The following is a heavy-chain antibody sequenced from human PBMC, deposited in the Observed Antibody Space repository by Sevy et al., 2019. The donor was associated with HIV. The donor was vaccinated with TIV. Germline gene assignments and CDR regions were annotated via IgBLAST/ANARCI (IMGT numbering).Heavy chain of an antibody. V-gene: IGHV3-23*01. D-gene: IGHD2-8*02. CDR1: GFPFSSYA. CDR2: LIGGGRRT. Sequence: GGSLRLSCAASGFPFSSYAMSWVRQAPGRGLEWVSTLIGGGRRTYYADSVTGRFIISRDNSRKTLYLQMNSLRAEDTAIYYCAKRRVQSGLSGGGANYGMDVCGRGTTVTVSS. CDR3: AKRRVQSGLSGGGANYGMDV. J-gene: IGHJ6*02.